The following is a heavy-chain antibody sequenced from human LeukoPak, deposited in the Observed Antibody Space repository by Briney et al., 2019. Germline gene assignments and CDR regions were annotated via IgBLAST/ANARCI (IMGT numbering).Heavy chain of an antibody. CDR1: AFTFRSYG. CDR3: AKAYLLSYGYVFASGPFDY. V-gene: IGHV3-30*18. Sequence: PGGSLRLSCVASAFTFRSYGMHWVRQAPGKGLEWVAVISYDGSGQYYADSLKGRFTISRDNSKNTLYLQMNSLRVEDTAVYYCAKAYLLSYGYVFASGPFDYWGQGTLVTVSS. D-gene: IGHD5-18*01. CDR2: ISYDGSGQ. J-gene: IGHJ4*02.